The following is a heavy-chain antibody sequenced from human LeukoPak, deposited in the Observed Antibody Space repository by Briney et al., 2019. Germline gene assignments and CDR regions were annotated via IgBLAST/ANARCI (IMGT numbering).Heavy chain of an antibody. V-gene: IGHV3-48*04. D-gene: IGHD3-9*01. CDR3: ARRLLTGYYEF. CDR1: GFSFSSYS. J-gene: IGHJ4*02. Sequence: GGSLRLSCAASGFSFSSYSMNWVRQAPGKGLEWVSYISHTGSTMSYADSVKGRFTISRDNARNSLYLQMNSLRAEDTAVYYRARRLLTGYYEFWGQGTLVTVSS. CDR2: ISHTGSTM.